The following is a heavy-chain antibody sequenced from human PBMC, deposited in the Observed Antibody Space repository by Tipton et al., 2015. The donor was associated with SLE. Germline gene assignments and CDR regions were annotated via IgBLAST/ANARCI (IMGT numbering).Heavy chain of an antibody. CDR1: GGTFSNYA. D-gene: IGHD3-10*01. Sequence: QVQLVQSGAEVKKPGSSVRVSCKASGGTFSNYAITWVRQAPGQGLEWMGRIIPMFGAANYAQKFQGRVTITADESTSTAYMELSSLRSEDTAVYYCARSPGTEPVAFDIWGQGTMVTVSS. CDR2: IIPMFGAA. J-gene: IGHJ3*02. CDR3: ARSPGTEPVAFDI. V-gene: IGHV1-69*18.